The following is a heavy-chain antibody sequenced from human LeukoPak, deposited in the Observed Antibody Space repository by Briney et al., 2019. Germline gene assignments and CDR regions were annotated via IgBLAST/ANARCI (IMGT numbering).Heavy chain of an antibody. J-gene: IGHJ4*02. CDR2: INPNSGGT. Sequence: ASVKVSCKASGYTFTGYYMHWVQQAPGQGLEWMGWINPNSGGTNYAQKFQGRVTMTRDTSISTAYMELSRLRSDDTAVYYCARPTLYYYDSSGYYYSPFDYWGQGTLVTVSS. CDR1: GYTFTGYY. CDR3: ARPTLYYYDSSGYYYSPFDY. D-gene: IGHD3-22*01. V-gene: IGHV1-2*02.